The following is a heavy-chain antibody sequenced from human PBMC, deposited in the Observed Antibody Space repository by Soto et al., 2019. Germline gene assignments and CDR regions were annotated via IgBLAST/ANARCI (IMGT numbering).Heavy chain of an antibody. J-gene: IGHJ3*02. CDR3: ARDLLSTRVAFVI. V-gene: IGHV3-21*01. CDR1: GFTFSSYS. D-gene: IGHD3-9*01. Sequence: GGSLRLSCAASGFTFSSYSMNWVRQAPGKGLEWVSAISSSSSYIYYADSVKGRFTISRDNAKNSLYLQMNSLRAEDTAVYYCARDLLSTRVAFVIWGQGTMVTVSS. CDR2: ISSSSSYI.